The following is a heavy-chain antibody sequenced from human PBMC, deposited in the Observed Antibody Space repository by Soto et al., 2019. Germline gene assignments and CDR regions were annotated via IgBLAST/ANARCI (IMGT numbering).Heavy chain of an antibody. CDR3: ALSHTVTTDY. Sequence: SETLSLTCAFYGWSFSGYYWTWIRQPPGTGLEWIGEINHSGSTNYNPSLKSRVTISVDTSKNQFSLKLTSVTAEDTAVYYCALSHTVTTDYWGQGTLVTVSS. CDR2: INHSGST. CDR1: GWSFSGYY. J-gene: IGHJ4*02. D-gene: IGHD4-17*01. V-gene: IGHV4-34*01.